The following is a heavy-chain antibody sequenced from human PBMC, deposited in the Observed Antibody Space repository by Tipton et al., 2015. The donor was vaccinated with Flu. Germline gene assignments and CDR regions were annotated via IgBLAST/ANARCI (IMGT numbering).Heavy chain of an antibody. CDR1: GGSISSGGYS. V-gene: IGHV4-30-2*01. Sequence: TLSLTCAVSGGSISSGGYSWSWIRQPPGKGLEWIGYIYHSGSTYYNPSLKSRVTISVDRSKNQFSLKLSSVTAADTAVYYCARARDYYDSSGYYLSLAFDIWGQGTMVTVSS. CDR3: ARARDYYDSSGYYLSLAFDI. D-gene: IGHD3-22*01. CDR2: IYHSGST. J-gene: IGHJ3*02.